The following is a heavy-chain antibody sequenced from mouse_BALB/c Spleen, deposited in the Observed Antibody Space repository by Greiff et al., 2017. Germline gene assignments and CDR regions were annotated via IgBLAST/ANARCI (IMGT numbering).Heavy chain of an antibody. V-gene: IGHV1S81*02. CDR2: INPSNGRT. D-gene: IGHD4-1*01. CDR3: ARSGRGLTGSWFAY. Sequence: VQLQQPGAELVKPGASVKLSCKASGYTFTSYWMHWVKQRPGQGLEWIGEINPSNGRTNYNEKFKSKATLTVDKSSSTAYMQLSSLTSEDSAVYYCARSGRGLTGSWFAYWGQGTLVTVSA. J-gene: IGHJ3*01. CDR1: GYTFTSYW.